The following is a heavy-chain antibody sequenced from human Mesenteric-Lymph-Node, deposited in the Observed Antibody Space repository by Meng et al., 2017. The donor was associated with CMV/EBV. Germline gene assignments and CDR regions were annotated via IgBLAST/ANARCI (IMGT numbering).Heavy chain of an antibody. J-gene: IGHJ4*02. CDR2: TYYRSKWYN. Sequence: SGDSVPSNSAAWNWIRQSPSRGLEWLGRTYYRSKWYNDYAVSVKSRITINPDTSKNQFSLQLNSVTPEDTAVYYCARDVDTAMVFDYWGQGTLVTVSS. CDR1: GDSVPSNSAA. D-gene: IGHD5-18*01. V-gene: IGHV6-1*01. CDR3: ARDVDTAMVFDY.